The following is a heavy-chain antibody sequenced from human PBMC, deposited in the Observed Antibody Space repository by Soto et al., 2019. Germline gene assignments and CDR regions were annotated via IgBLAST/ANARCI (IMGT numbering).Heavy chain of an antibody. V-gene: IGHV1-69*13. J-gene: IGHJ4*02. CDR2: IIPIFGTA. CDR3: ARDNPIDYSDRSLGY. D-gene: IGHD3-22*01. CDR1: GGTFSSYS. Sequence: SSVNVSCKPSGGTFSSYSIRWVGQAPGQGLEWMGGIIPIFGTANYAQKFQGRVTITADESTSTAYMELSSVRAEDTAVYYCARDNPIDYSDRSLGYWGQGTLVTVSS.